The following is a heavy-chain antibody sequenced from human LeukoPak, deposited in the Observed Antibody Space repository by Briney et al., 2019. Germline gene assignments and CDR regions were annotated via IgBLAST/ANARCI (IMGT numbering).Heavy chain of an antibody. CDR1: GVSISSSYSY. Sequence: SETLSLTCTVSGVSISSSYSYWGWIRQPPGMGLEWIGSIYYTGNTYYNASLKSQVSISIDTAKNQFSLKLTSVTAADTAVYYCARQTGSGLFILPGGQGTLVTVSS. CDR2: IYYTGNT. CDR3: ARQTGSGLFILP. V-gene: IGHV4-39*01. J-gene: IGHJ4*02. D-gene: IGHD3/OR15-3a*01.